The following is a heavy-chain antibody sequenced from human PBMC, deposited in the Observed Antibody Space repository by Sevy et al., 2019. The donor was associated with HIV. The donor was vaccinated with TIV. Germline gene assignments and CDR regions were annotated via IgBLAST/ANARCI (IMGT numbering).Heavy chain of an antibody. CDR1: GINFRNSI. D-gene: IGHD1-26*01. V-gene: IGHV3-30*04. CDR3: AREGETSGHAGAFDI. J-gene: IGHJ3*02. Sequence: GGSLRLSCSASGINFRNSIFHWVRQAPGKGLEWVALMSFDGSIQYFGDSEMGRLTISRDDSKNTFYLQVNSLRVEDTAVYYCAREGETSGHAGAFDIWGQGTKVTVSS. CDR2: MSFDGSIQ.